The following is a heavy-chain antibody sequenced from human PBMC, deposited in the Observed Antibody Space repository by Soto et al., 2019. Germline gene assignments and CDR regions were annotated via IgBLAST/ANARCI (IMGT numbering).Heavy chain of an antibody. Sequence: QLQLQESGSGLVKPSQTLSLTCAVSGGSISSGGYSWSWIRQPPGKGLEWIGYIYHSGSTCYNPSLKSRVTISVDRSKNQFSLKLSSVTAADTAVYYCARVNYDYVWGSYRPYGMDVWGQGTTVTVSS. V-gene: IGHV4-30-2*01. CDR3: ARVNYDYVWGSYRPYGMDV. D-gene: IGHD3-16*02. J-gene: IGHJ6*02. CDR2: IYHSGST. CDR1: GGSISSGGYS.